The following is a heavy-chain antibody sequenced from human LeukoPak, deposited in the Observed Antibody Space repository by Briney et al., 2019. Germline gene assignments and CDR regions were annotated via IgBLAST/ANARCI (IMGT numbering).Heavy chain of an antibody. V-gene: IGHV3-30*02. D-gene: IGHD4-11*01. CDR1: GFTSNSYG. J-gene: IGHJ4*02. CDR3: ARTSGLTVAPDY. CDR2: IRYDGSDK. Sequence: GGSLRLSCAASGFTSNSYGMHWVRQAPGKGLEWVSFIRYDGSDKYYADSVKGRFTISRDNAKNSLYLQMSSLRAEDTAVYYCARTSGLTVAPDYWGQGTLVTVSS.